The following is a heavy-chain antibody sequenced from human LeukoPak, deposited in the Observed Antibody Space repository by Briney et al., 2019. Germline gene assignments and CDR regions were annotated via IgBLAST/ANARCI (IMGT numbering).Heavy chain of an antibody. J-gene: IGHJ5*02. CDR1: GGSFSGYY. CDR2: INHSGST. Sequence: SETLSLTCAVYGGSFSGYYWSWIRQPPGKGLEWIGEINHSGSTNYNPSLKSRVTISVDTSNNQFSLKLSSVTAADTAVYYCARGGIAAAGWFDPWGQGTLVTVSS. D-gene: IGHD6-13*01. V-gene: IGHV4-34*01. CDR3: ARGGIAAAGWFDP.